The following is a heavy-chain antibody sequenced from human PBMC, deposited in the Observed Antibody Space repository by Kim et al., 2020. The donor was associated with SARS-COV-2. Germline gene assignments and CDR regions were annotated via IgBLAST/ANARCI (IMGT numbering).Heavy chain of an antibody. Sequence: GGSLRLSCAVSGFTFGSYNMTWVRQAPGKGLEWVSIITGSGDRTYYADSVKGRFTVSRDNSENTLYLQMNSLRAEDTAVYYCAKDDSLNYWGQGTQVTVSS. CDR2: ITGSGDRT. J-gene: IGHJ4*02. CDR3: AKDDSLNY. V-gene: IGHV3-23*01. D-gene: IGHD2-21*01. CDR1: GFTFGSYN.